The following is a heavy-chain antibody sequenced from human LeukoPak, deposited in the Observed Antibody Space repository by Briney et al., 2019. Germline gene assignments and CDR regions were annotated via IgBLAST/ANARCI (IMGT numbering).Heavy chain of an antibody. CDR3: ARLSTGGAIFGVVIV. CDR1: GGSFSGYY. D-gene: IGHD3-3*01. V-gene: IGHV4-34*01. Sequence: SETLSLTCAVYGGSFSGYYWSWIRQPPGKGLEWIGEINHSGSTYYNPSLKSRVTISVDTSKNQFSLKLSSVTAADTAVYYCARLSTGGAIFGVVIVWGQGTLVTVSS. CDR2: INHSGST. J-gene: IGHJ4*02.